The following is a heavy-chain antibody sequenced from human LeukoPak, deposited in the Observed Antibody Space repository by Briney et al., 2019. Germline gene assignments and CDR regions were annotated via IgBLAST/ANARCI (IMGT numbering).Heavy chain of an antibody. Sequence: ASVKVSCKASGYTFTDYYMHWVRLAPGQGLEWMGWINPNSAGTNYAQKFEGRVTMTRDTSISTAYMELSRLRSDDTAVYYCAREDSGWYVDYWGQGTLVTVSS. CDR3: AREDSGWYVDY. J-gene: IGHJ4*02. D-gene: IGHD6-19*01. CDR2: INPNSAGT. V-gene: IGHV1-2*02. CDR1: GYTFTDYY.